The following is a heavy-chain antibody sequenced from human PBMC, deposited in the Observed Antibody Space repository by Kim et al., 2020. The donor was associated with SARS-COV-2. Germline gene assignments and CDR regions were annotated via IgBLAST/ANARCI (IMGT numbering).Heavy chain of an antibody. CDR3: ASVSEYYDSSGYSSGFEY. CDR1: GYTFTLSS. CDR2: INPIGVST. D-gene: IGHD3-22*01. V-gene: IGHV1-46*01. J-gene: IGHJ4*02. Sequence: ASVKVSCKASGYTFTLSSIPWVRQSPVQGLEWMGIINPIGVSTSYAQKFQGRVTMTMDTSTSTFYMELSILRSEDTAVYYCASVSEYYDSSGYSSGFEYWGQGTLVTVSS.